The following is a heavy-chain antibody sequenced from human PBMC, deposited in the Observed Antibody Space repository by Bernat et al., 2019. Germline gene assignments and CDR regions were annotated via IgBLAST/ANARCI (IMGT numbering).Heavy chain of an antibody. CDR2: IIPIFGTA. CDR3: ASKGEGFGEQTDY. J-gene: IGHJ4*02. Sequence: QVQLVQSGAEVKKPVSSVKVSCKASGGTFSSYAISWVRQAPGQGLEWMGGIIPIFGTANYAQKFQGRVTITADESTGTAYMELSSLRSEDTAVYYCASKGEGFGEQTDYWGQGTLVTVSS. D-gene: IGHD3-10*01. CDR1: GGTFSSYA. V-gene: IGHV1-69*12.